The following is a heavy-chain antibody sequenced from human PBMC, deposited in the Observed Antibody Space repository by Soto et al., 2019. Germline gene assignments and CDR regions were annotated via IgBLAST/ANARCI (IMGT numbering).Heavy chain of an antibody. Sequence: QVQLVQSGAEVKKPGSSVKVSGKASGGAFTNDIITWVRQAPGQGLEWMGRIIPLLDITNYAQKFQGRVTITADKSTSTAYMELNSLISEDTAVYYCARDSPIGSTFSGYDAIDYWGQGTLVTVSS. CDR1: GGAFTNDI. D-gene: IGHD5-12*01. J-gene: IGHJ4*02. V-gene: IGHV1-69*08. CDR3: ARDSPIGSTFSGYDAIDY. CDR2: IIPLLDIT.